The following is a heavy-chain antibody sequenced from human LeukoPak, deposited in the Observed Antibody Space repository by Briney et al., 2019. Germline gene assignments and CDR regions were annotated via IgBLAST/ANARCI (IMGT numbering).Heavy chain of an antibody. CDR1: GYTLTELS. J-gene: IGHJ6*03. Sequence: ASVKVSCKVSGYTLTELSMHWVRQAPGKGLEWMGGFDPEDGETIYAQKFQGRVTMTEDTSTDTAYMELSSLRSEDTAVYYCATEVGRYYGANYYYYMDVWGKGTTVTVSS. V-gene: IGHV1-24*01. CDR3: ATEVGRYYGANYYYYMDV. D-gene: IGHD4/OR15-4a*01. CDR2: FDPEDGET.